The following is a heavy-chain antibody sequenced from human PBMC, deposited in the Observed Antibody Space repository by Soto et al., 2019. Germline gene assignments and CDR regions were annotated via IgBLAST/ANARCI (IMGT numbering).Heavy chain of an antibody. CDR1: GDTFTNFG. J-gene: IGHJ5*02. D-gene: IGHD3-10*01. V-gene: IGHV1-18*01. CDR3: ARVLRGVVNWFDP. Sequence: HLVQSGPEVKKPGASVTVSCKTSGDTFTNFGLSWVRQAPGQGLEWMGWIATYNSNRNYAQKFQGRLTVTTDTSTSTAYMELKSLGDDDTAVYYCARVLRGVVNWFDPWGQGTLVTVSS. CDR2: IATYNSNR.